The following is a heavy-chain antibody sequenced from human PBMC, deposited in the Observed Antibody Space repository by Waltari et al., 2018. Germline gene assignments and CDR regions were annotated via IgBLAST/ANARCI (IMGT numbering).Heavy chain of an antibody. CDR3: GTSPDYSTSEGY. D-gene: IGHD4-4*01. CDR2: VSGGGGTT. J-gene: IGHJ4*02. CDR1: GFTFTNYP. V-gene: IGHV3-23*01. Sequence: EVQVLESGGGLVQHGGSLRLSCAASGFTFTNYPMTWVRQAQGKGWAWVSIVSGGGGTTCYADSVKGRFTISRANSKNTLFLQMNSLRAEDTAVYYCGTSPDYSTSEGYWGQGTLVTVSS.